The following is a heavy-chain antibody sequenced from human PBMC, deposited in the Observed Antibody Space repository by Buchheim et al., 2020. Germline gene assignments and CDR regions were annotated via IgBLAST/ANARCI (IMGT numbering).Heavy chain of an antibody. Sequence: QVRLVQSGAEVKKPGASVKVSCKGSGYTFFSYDIHWIRQATGQGLEWMGWMNPGSGNTGHSQKFQGRVSMTKSTSMSTAYLELSGLKSEDTAVYFCARASFSPGGYYEDLDVWGQGTL. V-gene: IGHV1-8*02. D-gene: IGHD3-3*01. J-gene: IGHJ4*02. CDR3: ARASFSPGGYYEDLDV. CDR2: MNPGSGNT. CDR1: GYTFFSYD.